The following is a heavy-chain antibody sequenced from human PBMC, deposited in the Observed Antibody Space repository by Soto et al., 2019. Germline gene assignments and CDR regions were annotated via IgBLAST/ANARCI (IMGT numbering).Heavy chain of an antibody. V-gene: IGHV3-7*01. J-gene: IGHJ4*02. CDR2: IKRDESEK. CDR3: TRAAGNPGWD. Sequence: EVQLVESGGGLVQPGGSLRLSCAASGFTFSNSWMSWVRQAPGKGLEWVANIKRDESEKYYVDSVKGRFTVSRDNAKNSLYLQMNSLRVEDTAIYYCTRAAGNPGWDWGRGTLVTVSS. D-gene: IGHD6-13*01. CDR1: GFTFSNSW.